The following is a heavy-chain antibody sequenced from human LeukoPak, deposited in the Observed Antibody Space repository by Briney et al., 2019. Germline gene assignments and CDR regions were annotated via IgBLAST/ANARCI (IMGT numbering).Heavy chain of an antibody. CDR1: GFTFSSYS. CDR2: ISSSSSYI. V-gene: IGHV3-21*01. CDR3: ARDGATSYYYYGMDV. Sequence: GWSLRLSCAASGFTFSSYSMNWVRQAPGKGLEWVSSISSSSSYIYYADSVKGRFTISRDNAKNSLYLQMNSLRAEDTAVYYCARDGATSYYYYGMDVWGQGTTVTASS. D-gene: IGHD1-26*01. J-gene: IGHJ6*02.